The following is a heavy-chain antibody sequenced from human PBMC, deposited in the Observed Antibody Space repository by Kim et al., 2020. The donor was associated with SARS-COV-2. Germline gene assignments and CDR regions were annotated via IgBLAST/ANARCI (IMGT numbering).Heavy chain of an antibody. J-gene: IGHJ6*04. CDR3: ARGTAYGYVGYYYYYGMDV. CDR1: GGTFSSYA. Sequence: SVKVSCKASGGTFSSYAISWVRQAPGQGLEWMGGIIPIFGTAHYAQKFQGRVTITADESTSTAYMELSSLRSEDTAVYYCARGTAYGYVGYYYYYGMDVWGKGTTVTVSS. CDR2: IIPIFGTA. D-gene: IGHD5-18*01. V-gene: IGHV1-69*13.